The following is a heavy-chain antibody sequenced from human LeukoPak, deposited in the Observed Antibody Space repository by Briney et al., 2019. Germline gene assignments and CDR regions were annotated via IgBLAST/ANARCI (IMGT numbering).Heavy chain of an antibody. J-gene: IGHJ4*02. D-gene: IGHD3-3*01. V-gene: IGHV1-18*01. CDR2: ISAYNGNT. Sequence: ASVKVSXKASGYTFTSYGISWVRQAPGQGLEWMGWISAYNGNTNYAQKLQGRVTMTTDTSTSTAYMELRSLRSDDTAVYYCARSAILGGVIPTQQDYWAQGPLVTVSS. CDR3: ARSAILGGVIPTQQDY. CDR1: GYTFTSYG.